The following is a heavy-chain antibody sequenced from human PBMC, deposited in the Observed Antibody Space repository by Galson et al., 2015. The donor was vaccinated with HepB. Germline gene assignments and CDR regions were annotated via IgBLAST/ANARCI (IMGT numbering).Heavy chain of an antibody. V-gene: IGHV1-69*01. CDR2: IIPIFGTA. D-gene: IGHD1-26*01. J-gene: IGHJ6*02. CDR1: GGTFSSYA. Sequence: SGGTFSSYAISWVRQAPGQGLEWMGGIIPIFGTANYAQKFQGRVTITADESTSTAYMELSSLRSEDTAVYYCARPRNSGSYYYYGMDVWGQGTTVTVSS. CDR3: ARPRNSGSYYYYGMDV.